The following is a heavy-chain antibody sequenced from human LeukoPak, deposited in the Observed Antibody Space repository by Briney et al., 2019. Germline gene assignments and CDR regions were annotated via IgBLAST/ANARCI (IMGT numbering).Heavy chain of an antibody. CDR1: GYTFSDYY. CDR3: ARDWRYYYDSSGNSFDY. D-gene: IGHD3-22*01. J-gene: IGHJ4*02. CDR2: INPNSGDT. Sequence: ASVKVSCKTSGYTFSDYYIHWIRQAPGQGLEWVGWINPNSGDTDYAQKFQGRVTVTRDTSISTAYMELGRLRSDDTAVYYCARDWRYYYDSSGNSFDYWGQGTLVTVSS. V-gene: IGHV1-2*02.